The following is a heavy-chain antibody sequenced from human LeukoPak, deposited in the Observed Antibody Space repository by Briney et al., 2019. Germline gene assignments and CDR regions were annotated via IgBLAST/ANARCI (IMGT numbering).Heavy chain of an antibody. CDR3: AKGRQFETRLDH. J-gene: IGHJ4*02. CDR2: ISGYGT. CDR1: GFTFNNFA. D-gene: IGHD1-1*01. Sequence: GGSLRLSCAASGFTFNNFAMTWVRQAPGKGPEWVSGISGYGTFYADSVKGRFTISRDNSKNTLYLQMNSLRAEDTAVYYCAKGRQFETRLDHWGQGTLVTVSS. V-gene: IGHV3-23*01.